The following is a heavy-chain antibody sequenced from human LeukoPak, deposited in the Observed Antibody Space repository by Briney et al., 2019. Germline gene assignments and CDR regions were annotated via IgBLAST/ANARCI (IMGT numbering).Heavy chain of an antibody. V-gene: IGHV3-48*03. CDR1: GFTFSSYE. CDR2: ISSSGSTI. Sequence: GGSLRLSCAASGFTFSSYEMNWVRQAPGKGLEWVSYISSSGSTIYYADSVKGRFTISRDNAKSSLYLQMNSLRAEDTAVYYCARFAVPAAIGGDYWGQGTLVTVSS. D-gene: IGHD2-2*02. J-gene: IGHJ4*02. CDR3: ARFAVPAAIGGDY.